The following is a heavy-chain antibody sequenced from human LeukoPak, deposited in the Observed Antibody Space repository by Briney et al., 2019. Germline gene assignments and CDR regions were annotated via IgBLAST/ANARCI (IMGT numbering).Heavy chain of an antibody. CDR1: GFTFSSYS. D-gene: IGHD5-24*01. J-gene: IGHJ4*02. Sequence: GGSLRLSCVVSGFTFSSYSMNWVRQAPGKGLEWVSSISSSSRYIHYADSVKGRFTISRDNAKNSLYLQMNSLRAEDTAVYYCAREGGGYNNRGFDYWGQGTLVTVSS. CDR3: AREGGGYNNRGFDY. V-gene: IGHV3-21*01. CDR2: ISSSSRYI.